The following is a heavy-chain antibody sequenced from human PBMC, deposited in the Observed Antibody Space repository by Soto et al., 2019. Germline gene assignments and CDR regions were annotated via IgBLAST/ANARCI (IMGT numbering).Heavy chain of an antibody. CDR1: GGSIGSGSYY. CDR3: ARAGYDRDGGGYCYFDY. D-gene: IGHD3-22*01. Sequence: QVQLQESGPGLVKPSQTLALTCTVSGGSIGSGSYYWSWIRQHTGKGLEWIGYINYSGSTFYIPSLKSRVTTSIDTSTNQFSLKLSSVTAADTAVYYCARAGYDRDGGGYCYFDYWGQGTLVTVSS. J-gene: IGHJ4*03. V-gene: IGHV4-31*03. CDR2: INYSGST.